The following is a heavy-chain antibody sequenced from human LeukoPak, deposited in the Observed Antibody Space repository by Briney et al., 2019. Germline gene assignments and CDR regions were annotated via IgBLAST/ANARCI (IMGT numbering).Heavy chain of an antibody. CDR3: ASANFDWLSMGYFDY. V-gene: IGHV3-7*01. D-gene: IGHD3-9*01. J-gene: IGHJ4*02. Sequence: GGSLRLSCAASGFTFSSYWMSWVRQAPGKGLEWVANIKQDGSEKYYVDSVKGRFTISRDNAKNSLYLQMNSLRAEDTAVYYCASANFDWLSMGYFDYWGQGTLVTVSS. CDR1: GFTFSSYW. CDR2: IKQDGSEK.